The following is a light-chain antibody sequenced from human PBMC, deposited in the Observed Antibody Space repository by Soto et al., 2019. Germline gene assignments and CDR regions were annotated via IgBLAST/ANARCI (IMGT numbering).Light chain of an antibody. CDR1: QSVSNNY. CDR2: GAS. Sequence: EIVLTQSPGTLSLSPGERATLSCRASQSVSNNYLAWYQQKPRKAPRLLIYGASNRATGIPDRLSGSGSGTDFTLTIRRLEPEDFAVYYCQQYGSSGTFGQGTKVDIK. CDR3: QQYGSSGT. V-gene: IGKV3-20*01. J-gene: IGKJ1*01.